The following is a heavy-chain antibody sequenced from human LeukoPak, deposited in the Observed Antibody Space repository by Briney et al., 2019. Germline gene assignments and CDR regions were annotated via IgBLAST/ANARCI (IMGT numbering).Heavy chain of an antibody. Sequence: GGSLRLSCAASGFTFSSYAMSWVRQAPGKGLEWVSAISGSGGSTYYADSVKGRFTISRDTSKKILYLQMDSLRPEDTAVYYCARDVDYGGNYELTNWGQGTLVTVSS. CDR2: ISGSGGST. CDR3: ARDVDYGGNYELTN. CDR1: GFTFSSYA. J-gene: IGHJ4*02. D-gene: IGHD4-23*01. V-gene: IGHV3-23*01.